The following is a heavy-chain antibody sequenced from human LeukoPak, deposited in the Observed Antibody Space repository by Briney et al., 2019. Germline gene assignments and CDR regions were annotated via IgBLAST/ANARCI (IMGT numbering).Heavy chain of an antibody. V-gene: IGHV1-46*01. D-gene: IGHD3-22*01. CDR2: INPSGGST. CDR3: AILGDSSGYYWGNFDY. J-gene: IGHJ4*02. Sequence: ASVKVSCKASGYTFTSYYMHWVRQAPGQGLEWMGIINPSGGSTSYAQKFQGRVTMTRDMSTSTVYMELSSLRSEDTAVYYCAILGDSSGYYWGNFDYWGQGTLVTVSS. CDR1: GYTFTSYY.